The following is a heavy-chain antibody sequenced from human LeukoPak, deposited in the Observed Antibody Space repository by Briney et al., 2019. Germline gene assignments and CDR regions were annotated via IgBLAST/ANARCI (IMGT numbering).Heavy chain of an antibody. CDR3: ARGYDILTGYTS. D-gene: IGHD3-9*01. Sequence: SETLSLTCTVSGGSISSSSYYWGWIRQPPGKGLEWIGNIYHSGSTYYNPSLKSRVTISIGTSKNQFSLKVSSVTAADTAVYYCARGYDILTGYTSWGQGTLVTVSS. CDR2: IYHSGST. V-gene: IGHV4-39*07. J-gene: IGHJ5*02. CDR1: GGSISSSSYY.